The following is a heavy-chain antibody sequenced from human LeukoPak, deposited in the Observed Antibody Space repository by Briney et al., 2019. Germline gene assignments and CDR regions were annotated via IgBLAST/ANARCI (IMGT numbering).Heavy chain of an antibody. Sequence: GALRLSCAASGFTFSSYAMSWVRQAPGKGLEWVSAISGSGGSTYYADSVKGRFTISRDNSKNTLYLQMNSLRAEDTAVYYCAKEGAVAVKYYYFDYWGQGTLVTVSS. CDR3: AKEGAVAVKYYYFDY. V-gene: IGHV3-23*01. J-gene: IGHJ4*02. CDR1: GFTFSSYA. CDR2: ISGSGGST. D-gene: IGHD6-19*01.